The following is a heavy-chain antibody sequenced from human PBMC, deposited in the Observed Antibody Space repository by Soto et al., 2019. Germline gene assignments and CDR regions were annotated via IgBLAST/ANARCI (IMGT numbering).Heavy chain of an antibody. V-gene: IGHV3-7*01. CDR1: GLTFSISW. CDR3: ATANTPYAFDM. J-gene: IGHJ3*02. CDR2: INPAGNVQ. Sequence: VQLVESGGGLVQPGESLRLSCTASGLTFSISWMTWVRQAPGEGLEWVYNINPAGNVQHYADSVKERFTISRDNAKNSLFLQMSGLRVEDTAVYYCATANTPYAFDMWGQGTMVPVSS.